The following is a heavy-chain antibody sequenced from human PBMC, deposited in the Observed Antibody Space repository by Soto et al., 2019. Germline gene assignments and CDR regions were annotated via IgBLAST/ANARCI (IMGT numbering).Heavy chain of an antibody. V-gene: IGHV3-21*01. CDR2: ITSSSSYI. CDR1: GFTFSLYS. D-gene: IGHD6-19*01. J-gene: IGHJ6*02. Sequence: GGSLRLSCAASGFTFSLYSMIWVRQAPGKGLEWVASITSSSSYIYYEDSLKGRFTISRDNAKNSLFLQMNGLRDDDTAVYYCANQKIRFSVAGTLYGLGVWGQGTTVTVSS. CDR3: ANQKIRFSVAGTLYGLGV.